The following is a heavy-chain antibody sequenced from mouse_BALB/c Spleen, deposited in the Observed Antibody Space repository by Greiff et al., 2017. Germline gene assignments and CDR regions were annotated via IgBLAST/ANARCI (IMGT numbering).Heavy chain of an antibody. V-gene: IGHV4-1*02. Sequence: EVKLMESGGGLVQPGGSLKLSCAASGFDFSRYWMSWVRQAPGKGLEWIGEINPDSSTINYTPSLKDKFIISRDNAKNTLYLQMSKVRSEDTALYYCARGWDGPYYYAMDYWGQGTSVTVSS. CDR3: ARGWDGPYYYAMDY. CDR2: INPDSSTI. J-gene: IGHJ4*01. CDR1: GFDFSRYW. D-gene: IGHD4-1*01.